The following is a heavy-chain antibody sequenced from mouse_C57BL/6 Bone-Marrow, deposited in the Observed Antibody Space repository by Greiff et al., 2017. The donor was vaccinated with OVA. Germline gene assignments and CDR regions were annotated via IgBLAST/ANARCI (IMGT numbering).Heavy chain of an antibody. CDR1: GYTFTDYY. CDR3: ARFNYYGSSWGAMDY. V-gene: IGHV1-26*01. Sequence: VQLQQSGPELVKPGASVKISCKASGYTFTDYYMNWVKQSHGKSLEWIGDINPNNGGTSYNQKFKGKATLTVDKSSSTAYMELRSLTSEDSAVYYCARFNYYGSSWGAMDYWGQGTSVTVSS. D-gene: IGHD1-1*01. CDR2: INPNNGGT. J-gene: IGHJ4*01.